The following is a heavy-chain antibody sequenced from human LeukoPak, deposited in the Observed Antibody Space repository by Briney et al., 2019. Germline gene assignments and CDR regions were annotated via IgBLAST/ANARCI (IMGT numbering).Heavy chain of an antibody. CDR2: ISSSGSTI. CDR1: GFTFSSYE. D-gene: IGHD3-22*01. CDR3: ARGRYYYDSSGYYAAYFDY. V-gene: IGHV3-48*03. J-gene: IGHJ4*02. Sequence: PGGSLRLSCAASGFTFSSYEMNWVRQAPGKELEWVSYISSSGSTIYYADSVKGRFTISRDNAKNSLYLQMNSLRAEDTAVYYCARGRYYYDSSGYYAAYFDYWGQGTLVTVSS.